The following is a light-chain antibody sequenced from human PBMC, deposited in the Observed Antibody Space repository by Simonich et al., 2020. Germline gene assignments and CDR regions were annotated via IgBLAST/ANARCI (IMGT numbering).Light chain of an antibody. CDR2: GKN. J-gene: IGLJ2*01. CDR1: SLSSYY. Sequence: SSELTQDPAVSVALGQTVRITCQGESLSSYYASWYQQKQGQAPLLVIYGKNNRPPGIPDRFSGSSSGNTASLTITGAQAEDEADYYCNSRDSSGNHVVFGGGTKLTVL. CDR3: NSRDSSGNHVV. V-gene: IGLV3-19*01.